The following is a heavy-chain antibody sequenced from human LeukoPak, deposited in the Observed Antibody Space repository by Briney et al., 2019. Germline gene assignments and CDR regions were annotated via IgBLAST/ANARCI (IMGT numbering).Heavy chain of an antibody. V-gene: IGHV3-43*02. CDR2: ISGDGGST. Sequence: GGSLRLSCAAPGFSFDDYAIHWVRQAPGKGLEWVSLISGDGGSTFYADSVKGRFTISRDNSKNTLYLKMNSLRAEDTAVYYCAKEGSNGDFDYWGQGTLVTVSS. J-gene: IGHJ4*02. D-gene: IGHD1-26*01. CDR3: AKEGSNGDFDY. CDR1: GFSFDDYA.